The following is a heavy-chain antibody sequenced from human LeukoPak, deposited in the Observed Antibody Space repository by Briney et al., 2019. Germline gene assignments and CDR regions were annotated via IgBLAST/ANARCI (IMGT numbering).Heavy chain of an antibody. Sequence: GESLKISCTGSGYSFTSYWIAWLRPMPGKGLEWMGIIYPGDSDTKYSPSFQGHVTISVDKSINTAYLQWGSLETPDTAIFYCARQDGSAMYYFDFWGQGTLVTVSS. CDR2: IYPGDSDT. CDR1: GYSFTSYW. CDR3: ARQDGSAMYYFDF. D-gene: IGHD6-13*01. J-gene: IGHJ4*02. V-gene: IGHV5-51*01.